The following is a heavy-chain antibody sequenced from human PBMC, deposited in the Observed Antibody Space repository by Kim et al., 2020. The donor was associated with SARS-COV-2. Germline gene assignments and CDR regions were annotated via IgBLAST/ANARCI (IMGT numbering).Heavy chain of an antibody. Sequence: SETLSLTCTVSGGSISSGSYYWSWIRQPAGKGLEWIGRIYTSGSTNYNPSLKSRVTISVDTSKNQFSLKLSSVTAADTAVYYCARDRREREAADSSGYYSPSKYYYYGMDVWGQGTTVTVSS. D-gene: IGHD3-22*01. V-gene: IGHV4-61*02. J-gene: IGHJ6*02. CDR3: ARDRREREAADSSGYYSPSKYYYYGMDV. CDR1: GGSISSGSYY. CDR2: IYTSGST.